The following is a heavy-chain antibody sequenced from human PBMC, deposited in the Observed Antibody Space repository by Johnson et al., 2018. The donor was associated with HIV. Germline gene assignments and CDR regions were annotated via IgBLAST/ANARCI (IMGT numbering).Heavy chain of an antibody. Sequence: EVQLVESGGGLVQPGGSLRLSCAASGFTFSSYWMSWVRQAPGKGLEWVANIKQDGSEKYYVDSVKGRFTISRDNAKNSLYLQMNSLRAEDTAVYYCAKDLFTEREDDVFDIWGQGTMVTVSS. CDR2: IKQDGSEK. V-gene: IGHV3-7*01. D-gene: IGHD1-26*01. J-gene: IGHJ3*02. CDR3: AKDLFTEREDDVFDI. CDR1: GFTFSSYW.